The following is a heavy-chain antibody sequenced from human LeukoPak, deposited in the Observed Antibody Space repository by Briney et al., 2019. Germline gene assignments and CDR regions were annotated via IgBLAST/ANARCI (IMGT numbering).Heavy chain of an antibody. CDR1: GGTFSSYA. D-gene: IGHD3-3*01. V-gene: IGHV1-69*13. Sequence: ASVKVSCKASGGTFSSYAISWVQQAPGQGLEWMGGIIPIFGTANYAQKFQGRVTITADESTSTAYMELSSLRSEDTAVYYCARAERITIFGVVTPGYYYYMDVWGKGTTVTVSS. J-gene: IGHJ6*03. CDR3: ARAERITIFGVVTPGYYYYMDV. CDR2: IIPIFGTA.